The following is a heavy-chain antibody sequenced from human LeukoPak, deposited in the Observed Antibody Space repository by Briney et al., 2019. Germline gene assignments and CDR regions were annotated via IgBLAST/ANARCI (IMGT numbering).Heavy chain of an antibody. CDR1: GWSFNDYY. CDR2: INARGDT. CDR3: ARGQVPAARGYNWFDP. V-gene: IGHV4-34*01. J-gene: IGHJ5*02. D-gene: IGHD2-2*01. Sequence: PSETLSLTCAVYGWSFNDYYWNWIRQPPGKGLEWIGEINARGDTSYNPSLKSRVTMSVDTSKKQFSLRLTSMIAADTALYYCARGQVPAARGYNWFDPWGQGTLVTVSS.